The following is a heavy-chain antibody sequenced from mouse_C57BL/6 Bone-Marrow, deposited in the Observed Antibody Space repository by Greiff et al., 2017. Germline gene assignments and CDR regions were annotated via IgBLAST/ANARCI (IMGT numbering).Heavy chain of an antibody. CDR1: GFNIKDDY. CDR2: IAPENGDT. CDR3: TTPPTVPARGWFAY. V-gene: IGHV14-4*01. Sequence: EVKLMESGAELVRPGASVKLSCTASGFNIKDDYMHWVKQRPEQGLEWIGWIAPENGDTEYASKFQGKATITADTSSNTAYLQLSSLTSEDTAVYYCTTPPTVPARGWFAYWGQGTLVTVSA. J-gene: IGHJ3*01. D-gene: IGHD3-1*01.